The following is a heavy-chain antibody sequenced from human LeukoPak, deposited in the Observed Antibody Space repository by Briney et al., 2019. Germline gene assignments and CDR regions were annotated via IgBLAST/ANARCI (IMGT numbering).Heavy chain of an antibody. CDR2: IHPSTGNP. Sequence: GASVKVSCKASGYTFTNYAINWVRQAPGQGLEWMGWIHPSTGNPTYAQGFTGRFVFSLDTSVSTTYLQISSLKAEDTAVYYCARDRRDYDILTGSYYYYMDVWGKGTTVTISS. V-gene: IGHV7-4-1*02. CDR1: GYTFTNYA. CDR3: ARDRRDYDILTGSYYYYMDV. D-gene: IGHD3-9*01. J-gene: IGHJ6*03.